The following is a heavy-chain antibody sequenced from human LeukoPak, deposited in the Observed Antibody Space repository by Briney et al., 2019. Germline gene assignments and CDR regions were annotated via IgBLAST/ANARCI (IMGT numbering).Heavy chain of an antibody. V-gene: IGHV1-24*01. Sequence: ASVKVSCKVSGYTLTELSMHWVRQAPGKGLEWMGGFDPEDGETIYAQKFQGRVTMTEDTSTDTAYMELSSLRSEDTAVYYCATLNYYGSGSYYNAYGIWGQGTLVTVSS. CDR1: GYTLTELS. D-gene: IGHD3-10*01. CDR2: FDPEDGET. CDR3: ATLNYYGSGSYYNAYGI. J-gene: IGHJ4*02.